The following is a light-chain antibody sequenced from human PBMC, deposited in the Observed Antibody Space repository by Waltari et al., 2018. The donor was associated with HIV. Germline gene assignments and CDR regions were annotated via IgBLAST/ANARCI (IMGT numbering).Light chain of an antibody. CDR1: GPNIGAGYD. Sequence: QSALTQPRSVSGSPGQSVTISCTGIGPNIGAGYDVHWYQPRPGTAPKVLIYGNTHRPSGVPDRFTGSKSGSSASLVITGLQAEDEADYYCHSYDSSLSGSVFGGGTKLTVL. V-gene: IGLV1-40*01. CDR2: GNT. J-gene: IGLJ3*02. CDR3: HSYDSSLSGSV.